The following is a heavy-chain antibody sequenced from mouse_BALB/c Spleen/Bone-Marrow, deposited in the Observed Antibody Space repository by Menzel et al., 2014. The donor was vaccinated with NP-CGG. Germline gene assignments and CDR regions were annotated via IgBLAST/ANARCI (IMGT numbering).Heavy chain of an antibody. V-gene: IGHV5-6-4*01. CDR1: GFTFSSYT. J-gene: IGHJ4*01. D-gene: IGHD2-1*01. CDR2: ISSGGSYT. Sequence: EVQGVESGGGLVKPGGSLKLSCAASGFTFSSYTMSWVRQTPEKRLEWVATISSGGSYTYYPDSVKGRFTISRDNAKNTLYLQMSSLKSEDTAMYYCTRDGKGNYDYAMDYGGQGTSVTVSS. CDR3: TRDGKGNYDYAMDY.